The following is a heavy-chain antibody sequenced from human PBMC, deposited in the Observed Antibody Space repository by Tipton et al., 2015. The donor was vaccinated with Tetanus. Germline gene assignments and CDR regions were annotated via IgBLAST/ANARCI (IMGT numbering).Heavy chain of an antibody. CDR1: GFTFSDYY. J-gene: IGHJ6*03. Sequence: SLRLSCAASGFTFSDYYMSWIRQAPGKGLEWVPYISSSGSTIYYADSVKGRFTISRDNAKNSLYLQMNSLRAEDTAVYYCASLSSGYSYYYYYYMDVWGKGTTVTVSS. V-gene: IGHV3-11*01. D-gene: IGHD5-18*01. CDR2: ISSSGSTI. CDR3: ASLSSGYSYYYYYYMDV.